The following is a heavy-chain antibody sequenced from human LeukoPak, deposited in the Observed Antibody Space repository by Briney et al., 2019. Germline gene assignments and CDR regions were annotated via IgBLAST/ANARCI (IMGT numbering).Heavy chain of an antibody. Sequence: SETLSLTCTVSTGSINSGSYSWSWIRQPAGKGLEWIGYIYYSGSTSYNPSLKSRVTISVDTSKNQFSLKLSSVTAADTAVYYCAREEALGSGSFDYWGQGTLVTVSS. J-gene: IGHJ4*02. CDR1: TGSINSGSYS. D-gene: IGHD1-26*01. CDR2: IYYSGST. V-gene: IGHV4-61*10. CDR3: AREEALGSGSFDY.